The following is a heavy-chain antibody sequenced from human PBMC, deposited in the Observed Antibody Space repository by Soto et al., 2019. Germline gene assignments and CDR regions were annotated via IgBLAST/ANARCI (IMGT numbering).Heavy chain of an antibody. CDR1: GYTLTELS. Sequence: ASVKVSCKVSGYTLTELSMHWVRQAPGKGLEWMGGFDPEDGETIYAQKFQGRVTMTEDTSTDTAYMELSSLRSEDTAVYYCATGIAGATIPRNYYYYYGMDVWGQGTTVTVSS. CDR3: ATGIAGATIPRNYYYYYGMDV. J-gene: IGHJ6*02. V-gene: IGHV1-24*01. CDR2: FDPEDGET. D-gene: IGHD1-26*01.